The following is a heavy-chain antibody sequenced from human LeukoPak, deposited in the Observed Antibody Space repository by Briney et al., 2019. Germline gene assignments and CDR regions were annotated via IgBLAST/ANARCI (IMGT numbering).Heavy chain of an antibody. CDR3: ARDDYGGNPDI. J-gene: IGHJ3*02. V-gene: IGHV4-59*01. Sequence: SETLSLTCTVSGGSISSYYWSWIRQPPGKGLEWIGYIYYSGSTNYNPSLKSRVTISVDTSKNQFSLKLSSVTAADTAVYYCARDDYGGNPDIWGQGTKVTVSS. CDR2: IYYSGST. D-gene: IGHD4-23*01. CDR1: GGSISSYY.